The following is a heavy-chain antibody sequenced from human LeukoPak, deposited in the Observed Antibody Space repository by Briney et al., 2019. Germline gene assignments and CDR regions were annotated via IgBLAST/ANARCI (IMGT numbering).Heavy chain of an antibody. CDR3: ARSRSYYAFDI. J-gene: IGHJ3*02. CDR2: IRNKANSYTT. D-gene: IGHD1-26*01. CDR1: GFTFSDHY. Sequence: GGSLRLSCAASGFTFSDHYMDWVRQAPGKGLEWVGRIRNKANSYTTEYAASVEGRFTISRDDSKNSLYLQMNSLKTEDTAVYYCARSRSYYAFDIWGQGTMVTVSS. V-gene: IGHV3-72*01.